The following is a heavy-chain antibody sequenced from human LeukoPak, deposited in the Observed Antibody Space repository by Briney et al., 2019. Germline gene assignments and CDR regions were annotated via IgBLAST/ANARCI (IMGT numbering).Heavy chain of an antibody. V-gene: IGHV3-33*06. J-gene: IGHJ2*01. CDR3: AKGQLGFWYFDL. CDR2: IWYDGSNK. CDR1: GFTFSSYG. Sequence: GGSLRLSCAASGFTFSSYGMHWVRQAPGKGLEWVAVIWYDGSNKYYADSVKGRFTISRDNSKNTLYLQMNSLRAEDTAVYYCAKGQLGFWYFDLWGRGTLVTVSS. D-gene: IGHD1-1*01.